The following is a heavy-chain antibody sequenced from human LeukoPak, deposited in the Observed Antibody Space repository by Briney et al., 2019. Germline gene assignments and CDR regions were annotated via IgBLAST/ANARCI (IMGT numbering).Heavy chain of an antibody. Sequence: ASVKVSCKASGYTFTGYYMHWVRQAPGQGLEWMGWINPNSGGTNYAQKFQGRVTMTRDTSISTAYMELSRLRSDDTAVYYCARVGDSSGSNWFDPWGQGTLVTVSS. D-gene: IGHD3-22*01. V-gene: IGHV1-2*02. J-gene: IGHJ5*02. CDR2: INPNSGGT. CDR3: ARVGDSSGSNWFDP. CDR1: GYTFTGYY.